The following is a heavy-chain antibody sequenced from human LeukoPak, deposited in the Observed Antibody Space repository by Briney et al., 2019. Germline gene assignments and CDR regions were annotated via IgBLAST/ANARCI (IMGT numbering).Heavy chain of an antibody. V-gene: IGHV3-23*01. CDR1: GFTFDDYD. D-gene: IGHD2-15*01. Sequence: PGGSLRLSCAISGFTFDDYDMGWVRQAPGKGLEWVSAISHSGTTTYYADSVKGRFTISRDNSKNTLYLQMNNLRAEDTAVYYCAKAPPPYCSGGSCFDAFDIWGQGTMVTVSS. J-gene: IGHJ3*02. CDR2: ISHSGTTT. CDR3: AKAPPPYCSGGSCFDAFDI.